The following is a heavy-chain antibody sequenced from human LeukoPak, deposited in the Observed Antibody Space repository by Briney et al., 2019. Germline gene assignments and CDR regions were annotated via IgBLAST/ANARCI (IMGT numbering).Heavy chain of an antibody. CDR3: ARETSNFDY. D-gene: IGHD2/OR15-2a*01. Sequence: PSQTLSLTCAISGDSVSSNSAAWHWIRQSPSGDLEWLGRTYYRSKWYNDFAVSVKSRLTINPDTSKNQFSLQLNSVTPEDTAVYYCARETSNFDYWGQGTLVTVSS. V-gene: IGHV6-1*01. J-gene: IGHJ4*02. CDR2: TYYRSKWYN. CDR1: GDSVSSNSAA.